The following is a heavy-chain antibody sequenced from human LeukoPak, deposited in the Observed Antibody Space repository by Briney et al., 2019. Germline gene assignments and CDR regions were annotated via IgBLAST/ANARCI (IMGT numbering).Heavy chain of an antibody. CDR2: FDREDGGT. V-gene: IGHV1-24*01. Sequence: ALVKVSCKVSGYSGIELDMHWVRQAPGKGLEWMGGFDREDGGTIYVRKFQGRVTMTEDTSADTAYMELSSLTSEDTAVYYCATHTISGVVTYAFHMWGRGTLVTVSS. D-gene: IGHD3-3*01. CDR3: ATHTISGVVTYAFHM. J-gene: IGHJ3*02. CDR1: GYSGIELD.